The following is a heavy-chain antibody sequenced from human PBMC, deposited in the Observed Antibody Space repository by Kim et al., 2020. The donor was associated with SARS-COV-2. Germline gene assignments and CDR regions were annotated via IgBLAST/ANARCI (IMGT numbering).Heavy chain of an antibody. CDR2: IYLRDSDT. V-gene: IGHV5-51*01. D-gene: IGHD3-10*01. CDR3: ARSRGSGANSFNI. Sequence: ESLKISCRGFGYTSTTYWVGWVRQMPGKGLEWMGVIYLRDSDTRYSPSFQGQVTISADKSITTAYLRWNSLKASDTAMYYCARSRGSGANSFNIWGQGTMVTVSS. CDR1: GYTSTTYW. J-gene: IGHJ3*02.